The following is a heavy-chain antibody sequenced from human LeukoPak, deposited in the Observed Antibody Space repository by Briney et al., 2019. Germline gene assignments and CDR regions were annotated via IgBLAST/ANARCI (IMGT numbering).Heavy chain of an antibody. V-gene: IGHV3-21*01. D-gene: IGHD4-17*01. CDR2: ISSSTSYI. CDR3: ARGADDYGDYENAFDI. CDR1: GFTFSSYR. Sequence: GGSLRLSCAASGFTFSSYRMNWVRQTPGKGLGVSSISSSTSYIYYADSVKGRFTISRDNAKNSLYLQMNSLRVEDTAVYYCARGADDYGDYENAFDIWGQGTMVTVSS. J-gene: IGHJ3*02.